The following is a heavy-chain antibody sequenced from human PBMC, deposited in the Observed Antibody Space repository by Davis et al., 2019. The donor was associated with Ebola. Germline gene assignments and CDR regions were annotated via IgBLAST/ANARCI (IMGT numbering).Heavy chain of an antibody. V-gene: IGHV3-11*06. D-gene: IGHD2-15*01. Sequence: PGGSLRLSCAASGFTFSDYYMSCIRQAPGKGLDWVSYISSSRIYTNYADSVKGRFTISRDNAKNSLYLQMNSLRAEDTAVYFCARSNEGYCSGVSCSPIKFFDYWGQGTLVTVSS. CDR3: ARSNEGYCSGVSCSPIKFFDY. CDR2: ISSSRIYT. CDR1: GFTFSDYY. J-gene: IGHJ4*02.